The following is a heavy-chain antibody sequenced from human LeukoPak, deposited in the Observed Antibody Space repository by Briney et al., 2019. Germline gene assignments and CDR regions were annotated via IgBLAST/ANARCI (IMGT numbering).Heavy chain of an antibody. Sequence: ASVKVSCKAFGYTFTSNYMHWVRQAPGQGPEWMGGINPSGGGTTYAQKFQGRVTLTRDMSMSTAYFELSSLRSGDTAVYYCVRDVPVRDDAWWFNPWGQGTLVTVSS. CDR2: INPSGGGT. J-gene: IGHJ5*02. CDR1: GYTFTSNY. V-gene: IGHV1-46*03. CDR3: VRDVPVRDDAWWFNP. D-gene: IGHD5-24*01.